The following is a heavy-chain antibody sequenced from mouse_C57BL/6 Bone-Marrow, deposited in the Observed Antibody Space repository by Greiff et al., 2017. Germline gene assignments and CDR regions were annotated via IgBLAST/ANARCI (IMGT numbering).Heavy chain of an antibody. J-gene: IGHJ4*01. CDR1: GYSFTGYY. Sequence: EVQLQQSGPELVKPGASVKISCKASGYSFTGYYMNWVKQSPEKSLEWIGEINPSTGGTTYNQKFKAKATLTVDKSSSTAYMQLKSLTSEDSAVYYCARDVTTVVDYYAMDYWGQGTSVTVSS. CDR2: INPSTGGT. CDR3: ARDVTTVVDYYAMDY. D-gene: IGHD1-1*01. V-gene: IGHV1-42*01.